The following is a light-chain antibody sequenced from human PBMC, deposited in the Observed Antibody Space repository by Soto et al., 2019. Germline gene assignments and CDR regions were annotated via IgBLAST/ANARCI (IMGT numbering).Light chain of an antibody. Sequence: QSALTQPASVSGSPGQSITISCTGTSSDVGAYNYVSWYQHHPGKAPKLLIYDVSNRPSGISNRFSGSKSGNTASLTISGLQAEDGADYYCSSYTSSRTPEVFGTGTKLTVL. CDR2: DVS. V-gene: IGLV2-14*03. CDR1: SSDVGAYNY. CDR3: SSYTSSRTPEV. J-gene: IGLJ1*01.